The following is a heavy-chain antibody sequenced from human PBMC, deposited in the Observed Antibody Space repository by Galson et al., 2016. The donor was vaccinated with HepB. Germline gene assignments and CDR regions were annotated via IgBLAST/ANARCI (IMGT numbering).Heavy chain of an antibody. J-gene: IGHJ3*02. V-gene: IGHV4-30-2*01. D-gene: IGHD3-3*01. Sequence: TLSLTCAVSGVSIATGGYSWSWIRQPPGKGLEWIGFIYHTGHTYYNPSLKSRVTISLDTSENQFSLNLTSVTAADTAVYYCARTYYDFSAGYQHTFDIWGQGTMVTVSS. CDR3: ARTYYDFSAGYQHTFDI. CDR2: IYHTGHT. CDR1: GVSIATGGYS.